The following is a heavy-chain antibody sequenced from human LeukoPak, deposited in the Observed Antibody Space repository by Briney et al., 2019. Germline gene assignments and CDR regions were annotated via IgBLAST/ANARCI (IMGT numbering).Heavy chain of an antibody. CDR2: ISRSSSTI. Sequence: GGSLRLSCAASGFTFSSCSMNWVRQAPGKGLEWVSYISRSSSTIYYADSVKGRFTISRDNAKNSLYLQMNSLRAEDTAVYYCARAGFTFSDYFGSFFDYWGQGTLVTVSS. CDR1: GFTFSSCS. CDR3: ARAGFTFSDYFGSFFDY. D-gene: IGHD3-10*01. V-gene: IGHV3-48*01. J-gene: IGHJ4*02.